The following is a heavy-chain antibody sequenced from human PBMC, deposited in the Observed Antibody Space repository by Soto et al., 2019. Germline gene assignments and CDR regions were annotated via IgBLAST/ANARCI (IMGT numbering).Heavy chain of an antibody. CDR2: ISGSGGST. CDR1: GFTFSSYA. D-gene: IGHD6-19*01. CDR3: AKHSKLLVRDEYYYYGMDV. J-gene: IGHJ6*02. Sequence: GGSLRLSCAASGFTFSSYAMSWVRQAPGKGLEWVSAISGSGGSTYYADSVKGRFTISRDNSKNTLYLQMNSLRAEDTAVYYCAKHSKLLVRDEYYYYGMDVWGQGTTVTVSS. V-gene: IGHV3-23*01.